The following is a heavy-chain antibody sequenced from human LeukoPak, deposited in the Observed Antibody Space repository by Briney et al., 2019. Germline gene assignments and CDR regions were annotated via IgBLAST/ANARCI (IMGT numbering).Heavy chain of an antibody. D-gene: IGHD5-24*01. CDR3: ARVNHVEMAPGAFDI. V-gene: IGHV4-59*01. Sequence: SETLSLTCTVSGGSISSYYWSWIRQPPGKGLEWIGYIYYSGSTNYNPSLKSRVTISVDTSKNQFSLKLSSVTAADTAVYYCARVNHVEMAPGAFDIWGQGTMVTVSS. CDR2: IYYSGST. J-gene: IGHJ3*02. CDR1: GGSISSYY.